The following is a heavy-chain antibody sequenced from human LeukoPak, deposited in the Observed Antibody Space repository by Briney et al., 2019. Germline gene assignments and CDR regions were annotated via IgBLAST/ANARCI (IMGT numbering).Heavy chain of an antibody. CDR1: GGSFSGYY. CDR3: ARGRDPGYSSGWYGY. J-gene: IGHJ4*02. Sequence: PSETLSLTCAVYGGSFSGYYWSWIRQPPGKGLEWIGEINHSGSTNYNPSLKSRVTISVDTSKNQFSLKLSSVTAADTAVYYCARGRDPGYSSGWYGYWGQGTLVTVSS. CDR2: INHSGST. V-gene: IGHV4-34*01. D-gene: IGHD6-19*01.